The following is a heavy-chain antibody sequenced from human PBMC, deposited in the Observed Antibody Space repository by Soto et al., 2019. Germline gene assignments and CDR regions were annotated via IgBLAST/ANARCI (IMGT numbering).Heavy chain of an antibody. Sequence: QVQLQESGPGLVKPSETLSLTCTVSGDSIRNYYWSWIRQPPGKGLEWIANFYYSGSTNYNPSLKSRGTMPVATSKNPFSLTLSSVTAADTAVYYCASADSGYDRFGSWGQGTLVTVSS. CDR1: GDSIRNYY. D-gene: IGHD5-12*01. J-gene: IGHJ4*02. CDR2: FYYSGST. CDR3: ASADSGYDRFGS. V-gene: IGHV4-59*08.